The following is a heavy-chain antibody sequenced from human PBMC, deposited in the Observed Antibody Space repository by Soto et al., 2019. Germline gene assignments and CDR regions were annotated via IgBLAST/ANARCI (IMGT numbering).Heavy chain of an antibody. CDR1: GYTFTSYY. D-gene: IGHD5-12*01. V-gene: IGHV1-46*03. Sequence: QVQLVQSGAEVKKPGASVKVSCKASGYTFTSYYMHWVRQAPGQGLEWMGIINPSGGSTSYAQKSQGRVTMTRDTSTSTVYMELSSLRSEDTAVYYCARAPVDPLRRNWFDPWGQGTLVTVSS. CDR2: INPSGGST. CDR3: ARAPVDPLRRNWFDP. J-gene: IGHJ5*02.